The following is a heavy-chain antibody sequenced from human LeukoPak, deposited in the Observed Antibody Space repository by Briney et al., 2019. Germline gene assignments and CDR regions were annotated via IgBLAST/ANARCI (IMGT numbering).Heavy chain of an antibody. J-gene: IGHJ5*02. D-gene: IGHD6-19*01. CDR3: ARDSASGGP. CDR1: GFTFRNYW. CDR2: IKPDGSEK. V-gene: IGHV3-7*01. Sequence: GSLRLSCAASGFTFRNYWMSWVRQPPGKGLEWVAHIKPDGSEKNYVDSVKGRFTLFRDDAKNSVYLQMNSLRVEDTAVYYCARDSASGGPWGQGTPVTVSS.